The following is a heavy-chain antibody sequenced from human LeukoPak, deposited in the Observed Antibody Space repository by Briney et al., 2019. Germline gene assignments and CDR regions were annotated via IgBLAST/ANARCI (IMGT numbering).Heavy chain of an antibody. Sequence: GASVKVSCKASGYTFTGYYMHWVRQAPGQGLEWMGRINPNSGGTNYAQKFQGRVTMTRDTSISTAYMELSRLRSDDTAVYYCASHSSSWFRTFDYWGQGTLVTLSS. V-gene: IGHV1-2*06. CDR3: ASHSSSWFRTFDY. J-gene: IGHJ4*02. CDR2: INPNSGGT. CDR1: GYTFTGYY. D-gene: IGHD6-13*01.